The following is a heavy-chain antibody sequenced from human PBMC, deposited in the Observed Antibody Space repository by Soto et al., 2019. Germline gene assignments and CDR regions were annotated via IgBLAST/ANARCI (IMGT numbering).Heavy chain of an antibody. CDR2: IYPSDSDI. D-gene: IGHD2-15*01. V-gene: IGHV5-51*01. CDR3: VRSGTSSGRFSDY. J-gene: IGHJ4*02. Sequence: PGESLKSSCKGSGYTFTSYWIGWVRQMPGEGLEWMGVIYPSDSDIRYSPSFQGKVTISADKSITTAYLQWSSLKAADTAMYYCVRSGTSSGRFSDYWGQGTLVTVSS. CDR1: GYTFTSYW.